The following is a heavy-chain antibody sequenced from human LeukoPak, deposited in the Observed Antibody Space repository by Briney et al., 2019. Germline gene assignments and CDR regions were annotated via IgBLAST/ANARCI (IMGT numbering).Heavy chain of an antibody. V-gene: IGHV1-69*05. CDR2: IIPIFGTA. D-gene: IGHD2-2*01. Sequence: GASVKVSCKASGGTFSSYAISWVRQAPGQGLEWMGGIIPIFGTANYAQKFQGRVTITTDESTSTAYMELSSLRSEDTAVYYCARSRLYCSSTSCYYPLSYWGQGTLVTVSS. J-gene: IGHJ4*02. CDR3: ARSRLYCSSTSCYYPLSY. CDR1: GGTFSSYA.